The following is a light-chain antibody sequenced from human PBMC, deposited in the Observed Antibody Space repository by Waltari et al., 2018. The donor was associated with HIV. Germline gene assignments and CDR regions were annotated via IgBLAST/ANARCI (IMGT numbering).Light chain of an antibody. V-gene: IGLV1-40*01. Sequence: QSVLTLPPWVSGASGQRVTLSRTGSSPNLGAGSELRWYQLLPETAAKLLVYGNHQRQGTALNLLIYGNNNQPLGAPARFSGSKSSTSAHLAVIGLQAEDEADEYCQSYGSSRSGAVVFGGATMLTLL. CDR2: GNN. CDR3: QSYGSSRSGAVV. J-gene: IGLJ2*01. CDR1: SPNLGAGSE.